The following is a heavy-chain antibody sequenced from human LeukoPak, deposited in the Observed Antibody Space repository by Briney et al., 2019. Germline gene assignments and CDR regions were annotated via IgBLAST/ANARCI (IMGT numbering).Heavy chain of an antibody. J-gene: IGHJ3*02. CDR1: GFTFSTYA. Sequence: PGGSLRLSCAASGFTFSTYAMNWVRQAPGKGLEWVSGISGSAGGTYYADSVKGRFTISRDNSKNTLYLQMDGLRVEDTAVYYCARSQIATRPWCAFDIWGQGTMVTVSS. V-gene: IGHV3-23*01. CDR3: ARSQIATRPWCAFDI. CDR2: ISGSAGGT. D-gene: IGHD6-6*01.